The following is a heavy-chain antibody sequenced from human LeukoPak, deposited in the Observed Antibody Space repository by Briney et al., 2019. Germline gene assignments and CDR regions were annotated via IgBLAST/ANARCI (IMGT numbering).Heavy chain of an antibody. J-gene: IGHJ6*02. CDR3: AATEPDNYYYYGMGV. D-gene: IGHD4-17*01. Sequence: ASVKVSCKASGYTFTGYYMHWVRQAPGQGLEWMGWINPNSGGTNYAQKFQGRVTMTRDTSISTAHMELSRLRSDDTAVYYCAATEPDNYYYYGMGVWGQGTTVTVSS. CDR2: INPNSGGT. CDR1: GYTFTGYY. V-gene: IGHV1-2*02.